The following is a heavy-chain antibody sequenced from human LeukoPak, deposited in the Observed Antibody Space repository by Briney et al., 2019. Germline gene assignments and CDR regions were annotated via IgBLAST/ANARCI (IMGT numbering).Heavy chain of an antibody. V-gene: IGHV1-69*05. CDR2: IIPIFGTA. J-gene: IGHJ4*02. D-gene: IGHD2-2*01. Sequence: SVKVSCKASGGTFSSYAISWVRQAPGQGLEWVGGIIPIFGTANYAQKFQGRVTITTDESTSTAYMELSSLRSEDTAVYYCARDRLVPAAQRRFDYWGQGTLVTVSS. CDR1: GGTFSSYA. CDR3: ARDRLVPAAQRRFDY.